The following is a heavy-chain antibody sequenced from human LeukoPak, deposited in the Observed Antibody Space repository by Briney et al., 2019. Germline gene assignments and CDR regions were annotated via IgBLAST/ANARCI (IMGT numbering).Heavy chain of an antibody. D-gene: IGHD5-12*01. CDR3: AREEGGYSGYDSVDY. J-gene: IGHJ4*02. CDR2: ISYDGSNK. V-gene: IGHV3-30*04. CDR1: GFTFSSYA. Sequence: GGSLRLSCAASGFTFSSYAMHWVRQAPGKGLEWVAVISYDGSNKYYADSVKGRFTISRDNSKNTLYLQMSSLRAENTAVYYCAREEGGYSGYDSVDYWGQGTLVTVSS.